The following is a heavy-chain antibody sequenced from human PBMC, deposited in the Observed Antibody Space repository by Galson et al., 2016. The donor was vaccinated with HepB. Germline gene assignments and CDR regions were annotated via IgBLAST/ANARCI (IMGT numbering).Heavy chain of an antibody. J-gene: IGHJ5*02. D-gene: IGHD5-18*01. CDR1: GFTFSSYA. V-gene: IGHV3-23*01. CDR2: ISGSGGST. CDR3: ARHGYGYTYGNNWFDP. Sequence: SLRLSCAASGFTFSSYAMSWVRQAPGKGLEWVSSISGSGGSTYYRDSVKGRFTISRDNSKNTLYLQMNSLRAEDTAVYYCARHGYGYTYGNNWFDPWGQGTLVTVSS.